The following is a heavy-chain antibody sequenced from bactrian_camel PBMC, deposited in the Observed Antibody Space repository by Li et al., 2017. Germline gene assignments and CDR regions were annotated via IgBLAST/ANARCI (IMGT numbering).Heavy chain of an antibody. V-gene: IGHV3S55*01. D-gene: IGHD3*01. CDR2: VSSDGST. J-gene: IGHJ4*01. Sequence: QLVESGGGSVQAGGSLRLSCTASGFVLDDSEMGWYRQAPGNECELVSTVSSDGSTYYADFVKGRFTISQDRAKDTLYLQMNSLKIKDTAVYYCALGSSRQATMTARGKGTQVTVSRGTQVTVS. CDR1: GFVLDDSE.